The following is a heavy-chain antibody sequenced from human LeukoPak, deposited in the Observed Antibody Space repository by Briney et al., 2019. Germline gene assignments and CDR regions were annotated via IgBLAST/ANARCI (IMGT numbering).Heavy chain of an antibody. Sequence: PGGSLRLSCAASGFTFSTYWMTWVRQAPGKGLEWVANIKQDGSEKYYVDSVKGRFTISRDNAKNSLFLQMNSLRAEDTAVYYCMTLTPPGLNYFDYWGQGTLVTVSS. CDR3: MTLTPPGLNYFDY. CDR1: GFTFSTYW. D-gene: IGHD2-21*02. V-gene: IGHV3-7*05. J-gene: IGHJ4*02. CDR2: IKQDGSEK.